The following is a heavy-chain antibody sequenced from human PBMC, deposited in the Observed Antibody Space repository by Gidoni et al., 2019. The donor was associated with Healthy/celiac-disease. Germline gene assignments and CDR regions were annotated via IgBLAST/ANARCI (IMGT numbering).Heavy chain of an antibody. Sequence: QVQLVQSGAEVKKPGASVKVSCKASGYTFTGYYMHWVRQAPGQGLEWMGWINPNRGGTNYAQKFQGRVNMTRDTSISTAYMELSRLRSDDTAVYYCARGATYSSHAAFDYWGQGTLVTVSS. CDR2: INPNRGGT. CDR1: GYTFTGYY. CDR3: ARGATYSSHAAFDY. J-gene: IGHJ4*02. V-gene: IGHV1-2*02. D-gene: IGHD6-13*01.